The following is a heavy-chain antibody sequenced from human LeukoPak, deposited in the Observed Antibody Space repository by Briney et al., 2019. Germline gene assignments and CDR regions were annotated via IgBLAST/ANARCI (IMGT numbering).Heavy chain of an antibody. J-gene: IGHJ4*02. CDR1: GGSISSYY. CDR2: IYYSGST. Sequence: PSETLSLTCTVSGGSISSYYWSWIRQPPGKGLEWIGYIYYSGSTNYNPSLKSRVTISVDTSKNQFSLKLSSVTAADTAVYYCARSGGYCSGGSCDDYWGQGTLVTVSS. CDR3: ARSGGYCSGGSCDDY. V-gene: IGHV4-59*01. D-gene: IGHD2-15*01.